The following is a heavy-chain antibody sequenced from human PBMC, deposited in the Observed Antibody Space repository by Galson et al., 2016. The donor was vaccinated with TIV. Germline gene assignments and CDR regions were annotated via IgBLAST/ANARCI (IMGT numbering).Heavy chain of an antibody. V-gene: IGHV3-53*01. CDR3: ARSTPSARQHGSYFDK. J-gene: IGHJ4*02. D-gene: IGHD2-15*01. CDR1: GFIVSDYY. CDR2: IYSNGNT. Sequence: SLRLSCAASGFIVSDYYMNWVRQAPGMRLEWVSLIYSNGNTYYSDSVMDRFTIPRDNSKNTLYLQKSSLRAEDTAAYYCARSTPSARQHGSYFDKWGLGTLVTVSS.